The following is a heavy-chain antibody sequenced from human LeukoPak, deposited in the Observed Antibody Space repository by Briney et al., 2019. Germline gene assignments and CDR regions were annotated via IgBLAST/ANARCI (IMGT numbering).Heavy chain of an antibody. CDR3: ASGVQLWSNFDY. CDR2: ISTYNGDT. J-gene: IGHJ4*02. Sequence: ASVKVSCKASGYTFTRYGITWVRQAPGQGLEWMGWISTYNGDTKYAQKLQGRVTMTRDTSTNTAYMELRSLRSDDTAVYYCASGVQLWSNFDYWGQGTLVTVFS. CDR1: GYTFTRYG. V-gene: IGHV1-18*01. D-gene: IGHD5-18*01.